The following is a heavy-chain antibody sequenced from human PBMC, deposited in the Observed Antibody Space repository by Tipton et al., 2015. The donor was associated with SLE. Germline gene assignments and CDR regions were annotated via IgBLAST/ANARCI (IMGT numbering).Heavy chain of an antibody. J-gene: IGHJ6*02. CDR2: IYSGGTT. CDR3: ARDRSRYYYQYGMDV. CDR1: GFSVSSNY. Sequence: SLRLSCAASGFSVSSNYMGWVRQAPGKGLEWVSVIYSGGTTSYADSVKGRFTISRHDSKNTLYLQMNSLRAEGTAVYYCARDRSRYYYQYGMDVWGQGTSVTVSS. D-gene: IGHD2-15*01. V-gene: IGHV3-53*04.